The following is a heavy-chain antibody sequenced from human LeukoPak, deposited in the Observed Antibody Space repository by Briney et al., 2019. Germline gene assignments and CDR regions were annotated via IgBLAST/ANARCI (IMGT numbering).Heavy chain of an antibody. CDR1: GYSFTNYW. Sequence: KSGESLKISCKGSGYSFTNYWIGWVRQLPGKGLECMGIIYPGDSDIRYSPSFQGQVTISADKSISTAYLQLSSLKASDTAIYYCGRQLRGVPGTSFDYWGQGTLVTVSS. V-gene: IGHV5-51*01. D-gene: IGHD2-2*01. CDR2: IYPGDSDI. CDR3: GRQLRGVPGTSFDY. J-gene: IGHJ4*02.